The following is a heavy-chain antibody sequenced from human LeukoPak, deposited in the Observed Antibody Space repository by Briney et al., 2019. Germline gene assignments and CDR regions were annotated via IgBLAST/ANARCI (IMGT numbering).Heavy chain of an antibody. CDR1: GYTFTGYY. CDR2: INPNSGGT. Sequence: ASVKVSCKASGYTFTGYYMHWVRQAPGQGLEWMEWINPNSGGTNYAQKFQGRVTMTRDTSISTAYMELSRLRSDDTAVYYCARTYSSGWYNFDYWGQGTLVTVSS. D-gene: IGHD6-19*01. J-gene: IGHJ4*02. V-gene: IGHV1-2*02. CDR3: ARTYSSGWYNFDY.